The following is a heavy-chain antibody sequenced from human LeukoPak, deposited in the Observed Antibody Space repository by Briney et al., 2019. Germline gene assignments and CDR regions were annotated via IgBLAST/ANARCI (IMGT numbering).Heavy chain of an antibody. J-gene: IGHJ6*03. CDR3: ARDPSGYPYYYYMDV. CDR2: IYYSGST. CDR1: SGSISSFY. Sequence: SETLSLTCTVSSGSISSFYWSWLRQAPGKGLECIGYIYYSGSTNYNPSLKSRVTISVDTSKNQFSLKLSSVTAADTAVYYCARDPSGYPYYYYMDVWGKGTTVTVSS. D-gene: IGHD3-16*02. V-gene: IGHV4-59*01.